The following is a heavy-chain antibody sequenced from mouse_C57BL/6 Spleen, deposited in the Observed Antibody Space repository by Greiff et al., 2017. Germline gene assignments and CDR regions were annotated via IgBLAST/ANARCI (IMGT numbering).Heavy chain of an antibody. V-gene: IGHV14-4*01. D-gene: IGHD1-1*01. CDR2: IDPENGDT. Sequence: VQLQQSGAELVRPGASVKLSCTASGFNIKDDYMHWVKQRPEQGLEWIGWIDPENGDTEYASKFQGKATITADTSSNTAYLQLSSLTSEDTAVYYCTTAITTVVAPRYFDVWGTGTTVTVSS. CDR1: GFNIKDDY. J-gene: IGHJ1*03. CDR3: TTAITTVVAPRYFDV.